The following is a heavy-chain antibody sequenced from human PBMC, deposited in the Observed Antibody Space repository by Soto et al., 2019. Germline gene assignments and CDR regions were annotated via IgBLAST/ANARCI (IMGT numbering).Heavy chain of an antibody. CDR1: AFSLSTGGVG. Sequence: QITLKESGPPLVKPTQTLTLTCTFSAFSLSTGGVGVGWIRQPPGKALEWLALIYWDGDKRYSPSLRSRLTITKHTPKNQEVLTMTNMDPVDTATYYCIQSRCGGDCLQSYASYYYYGMDVWGQGTTVTVSS. D-gene: IGHD2-21*02. CDR2: IYWDGDK. V-gene: IGHV2-5*02. CDR3: IQSRCGGDCLQSYASYYYYGMDV. J-gene: IGHJ6*02.